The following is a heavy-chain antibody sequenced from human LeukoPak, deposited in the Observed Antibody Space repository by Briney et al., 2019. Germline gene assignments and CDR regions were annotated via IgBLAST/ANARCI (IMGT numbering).Heavy chain of an antibody. J-gene: IGHJ4*02. D-gene: IGHD6-19*01. CDR3: AKDGHGNGWSRFYYFDY. Sequence: QPGGSLRLSCAASGFTFSSYEMTWVRQAPGKGLEWVSNISSSDTTIHYADSVKGRFTISRDNSKNTLFVQMNSLRAEDTAVYYCAKDGHGNGWSRFYYFDYWGQGTLVTVSS. V-gene: IGHV3-48*03. CDR1: GFTFSSYE. CDR2: ISSSDTTI.